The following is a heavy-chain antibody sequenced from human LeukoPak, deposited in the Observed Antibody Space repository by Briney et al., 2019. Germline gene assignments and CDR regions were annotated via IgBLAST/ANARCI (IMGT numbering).Heavy chain of an antibody. Sequence: PGGSLRLSCAASGFTFSSYWMSWVRQAPRKGLEWVANIKQDGSEKYYVDSVKGRFTISRDNAKNSLYLQMNSLRAEDTAVYYCARGYSGSYYFYDWFDPWGQGTLVTVSS. CDR2: IKQDGSEK. V-gene: IGHV3-7*01. J-gene: IGHJ5*02. CDR1: GFTFSSYW. D-gene: IGHD3-10*01. CDR3: ARGYSGSYYFYDWFDP.